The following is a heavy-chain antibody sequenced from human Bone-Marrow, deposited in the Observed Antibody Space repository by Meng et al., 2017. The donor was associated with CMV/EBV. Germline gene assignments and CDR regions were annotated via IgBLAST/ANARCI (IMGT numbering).Heavy chain of an antibody. D-gene: IGHD3-10*01. V-gene: IGHV3-30-3*01. J-gene: IGHJ6*02. CDR1: GFTFSSYA. Sequence: GGSLRLSCAASGFTFSSYAMHWVRQAPGKGLEWVAVISYDGSNKYYADSVKGRFTISRDNSKSTLYLQMNSLRAEDTAVYYCAREIAYGITMVRGVPSPMDVWGQGTTVTVSS. CDR3: AREIAYGITMVRGVPSPMDV. CDR2: ISYDGSNK.